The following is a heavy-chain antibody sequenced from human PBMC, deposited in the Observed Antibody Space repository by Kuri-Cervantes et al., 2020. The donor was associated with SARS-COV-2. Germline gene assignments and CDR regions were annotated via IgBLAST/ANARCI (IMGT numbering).Heavy chain of an antibody. CDR1: GFTFSRYS. Sequence: GGSLRLSCVASGFTFSRYSMNWVRQAPGKGLEFVSYLSGDSITTYFADSLKGRVTVSRDNAKNSLYLQMNSLRDDDTAVYYCAKDHGSGWLGDNNRFDPWGQGTLVTVSS. D-gene: IGHD6-19*01. CDR2: LSGDSITT. CDR3: AKDHGSGWLGDNNRFDP. V-gene: IGHV3-48*02. J-gene: IGHJ5*02.